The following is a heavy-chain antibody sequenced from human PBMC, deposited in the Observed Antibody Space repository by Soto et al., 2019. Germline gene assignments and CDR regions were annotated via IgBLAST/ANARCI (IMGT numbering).Heavy chain of an antibody. J-gene: IGHJ5*02. Sequence: QLQLQESGPGLVKPSETLSLTCSVSGDSISSSSSYWGWIRQPPGRGLEWIGSVYYAGNTYYNPYLNSRITISVDTSKNHFSLKMHSVTAADTAVYYCARTTVTTRPGNWFDPWGQGALVTVSS. D-gene: IGHD4-17*01. CDR1: GDSISSSSSY. CDR2: VYYAGNT. V-gene: IGHV4-39*02. CDR3: ARTTVTTRPGNWFDP.